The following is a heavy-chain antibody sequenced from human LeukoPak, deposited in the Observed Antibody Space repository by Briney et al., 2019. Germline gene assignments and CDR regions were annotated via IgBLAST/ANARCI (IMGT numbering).Heavy chain of an antibody. Sequence: ASVKVSCKASGYTFTGYYMYWVRQAPGQGLEWMGWINPNSGGTNYAQKFQGWVTMTRDTSISTAYMELSRLRSDDTAVYYCARHCSGGSCYSGFDYWGQGTLVTVSS. CDR2: INPNSGGT. D-gene: IGHD2-15*01. J-gene: IGHJ4*02. CDR3: ARHCSGGSCYSGFDY. V-gene: IGHV1-2*04. CDR1: GYTFTGYY.